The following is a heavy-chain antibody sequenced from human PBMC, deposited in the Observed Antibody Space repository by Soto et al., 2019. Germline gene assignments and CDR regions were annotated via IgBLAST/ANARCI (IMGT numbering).Heavy chain of an antibody. V-gene: IGHV4-38-2*01. J-gene: IGHJ6*02. CDR3: ARRREDYYYGMDV. Sequence: SETLSLTCAVSGYSIRSGYFWGWIRQPPGKGLEWIGSMYHSGITYHNLSLKSRVTISVDTSKNQLSLKLSSATAADTAVYYCARRREDYYYGMDVWGQGTTVTVSS. CDR2: MYHSGIT. CDR1: GYSIRSGYF. D-gene: IGHD1-26*01.